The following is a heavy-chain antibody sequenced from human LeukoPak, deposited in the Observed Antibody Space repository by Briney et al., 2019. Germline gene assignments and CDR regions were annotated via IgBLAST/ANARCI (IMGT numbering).Heavy chain of an antibody. Sequence: GGSLRLSCVASGFTVSDNYMTWVRQAPGRGLEWISDIYSGGTTFYAGSVEGRFTISRDDSKNTLFLQMNSLRAEDTATYYCAVSSGLYAAFDYWGQGTLVTVSS. J-gene: IGHJ4*02. V-gene: IGHV3-53*01. CDR3: AVSSGLYAAFDY. CDR1: GFTVSDNY. CDR2: IYSGGTT. D-gene: IGHD6-19*01.